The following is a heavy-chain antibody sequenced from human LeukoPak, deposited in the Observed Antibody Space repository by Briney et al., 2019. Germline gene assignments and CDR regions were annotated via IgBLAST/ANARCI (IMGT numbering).Heavy chain of an antibody. D-gene: IGHD3-22*01. V-gene: IGHV1-69*13. CDR3: ARADSSGYSDY. J-gene: IGHJ4*02. CDR1: GGTFSSYA. CDR2: IIPIFGTA. Sequence: ASVKVSCTASGGTFSSYAISWVRQAPGHGLEWMGGIIPIFGTANYAHKFQGRVTLTADESTSTAYMALSSLRSEDTAVYYCARADSSGYSDYRGQGTLVTVSS.